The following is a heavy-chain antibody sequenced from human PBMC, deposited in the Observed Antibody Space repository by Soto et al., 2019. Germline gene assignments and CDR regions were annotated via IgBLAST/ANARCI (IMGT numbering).Heavy chain of an antibody. CDR1: GFTFSSYS. D-gene: IGHD2-15*01. V-gene: IGHV3-48*01. J-gene: IGHJ5*02. CDR3: ARSDCSGGSCFNIWFDP. CDR2: ISSSSSTI. Sequence: PGGSLRLSCAASGFTFSSYSMNWVRQAPGKGLEWVSYISSSSSTIYYADSVKGRFTISRDNAKNSLYLQMNSLRAEDTAVYYCARSDCSGGSCFNIWFDPWGQGTLVTVSS.